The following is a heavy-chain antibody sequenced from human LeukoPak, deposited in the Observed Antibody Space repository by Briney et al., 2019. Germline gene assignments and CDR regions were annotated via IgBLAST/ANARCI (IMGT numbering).Heavy chain of an antibody. D-gene: IGHD2-2*02. CDR2: MNPNSGNT. CDR1: GYTFKNYD. J-gene: IGHJ6*03. CDR3: ARGSYCSSTSCYTGYYYYYYMDV. Sequence: ASVKVSCKASGYTFKNYDINWVRQATGQGLEWMGWMNPNSGNTGYAQKFQGRVTITRNTSISTAYMELSSLRSEDTAVYYCARGSYCSSTSCYTGYYYYYYMDVWGKGTTVTVSS. V-gene: IGHV1-8*03.